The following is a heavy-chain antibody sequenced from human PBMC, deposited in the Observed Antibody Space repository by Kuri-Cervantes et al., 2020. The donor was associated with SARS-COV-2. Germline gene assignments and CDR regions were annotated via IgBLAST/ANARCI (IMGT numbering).Heavy chain of an antibody. CDR2: IYSGGST. Sequence: GGSLRLSCAASGFTVSSNYMSWVRQAPGKGLEWVSVIYSGGSTYYADSVQGRFTISRDNPKGTLYLQMNSLRVEDTAVYYCAREDRYGGNLNWFDPWGQGTLVTVSS. V-gene: IGHV3-53*01. D-gene: IGHD1-26*01. CDR3: AREDRYGGNLNWFDP. CDR1: GFTVSSNY. J-gene: IGHJ5*02.